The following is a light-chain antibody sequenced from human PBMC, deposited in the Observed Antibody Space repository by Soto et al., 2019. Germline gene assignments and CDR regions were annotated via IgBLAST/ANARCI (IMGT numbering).Light chain of an antibody. CDR1: SSNIGAGYD. CDR3: QSYDSSLSGWV. V-gene: IGLV1-40*01. Sequence: QSVLTQPPSVSGAPGQRVTISCTGSSSNIGAGYDVHWYQQLPGTAPKLLIYGNSNRPSGVPDRFSGSKSVTSASLAITWLQAEDEADYYCQSYDSSLSGWVFGGGTKLAVL. J-gene: IGLJ3*02. CDR2: GNS.